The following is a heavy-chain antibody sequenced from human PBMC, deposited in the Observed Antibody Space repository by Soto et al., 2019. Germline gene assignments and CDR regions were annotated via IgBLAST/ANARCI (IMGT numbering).Heavy chain of an antibody. Sequence: QVQLVQSGAEVKKPGASVKVSCKASGYTFTNYGISWVRQAPGQGLEGMGWINTYNGNTNHAQKLQGRVTMTTDTSTSTAYMELRSMRSYDTAVYYCARGVGSGTYYNQYNWFDPWGKGTLVTVSS. J-gene: IGHJ5*02. V-gene: IGHV1-18*01. D-gene: IGHD3-10*01. CDR1: GYTFTNYG. CDR3: ARGVGSGTYYNQYNWFDP. CDR2: INTYNGNT.